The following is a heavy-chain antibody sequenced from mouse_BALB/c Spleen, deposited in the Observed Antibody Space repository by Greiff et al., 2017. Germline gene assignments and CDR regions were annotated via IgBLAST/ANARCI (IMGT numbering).Heavy chain of an antibody. CDR2: IDPANGNT. Sequence: VQLKESGAELVKPGASVKLSCTASGFNIKDTYMHWVKQRPEQGLEWIGRIDPANGNTKYDPKFQGKATITADTSSNTAYLQLSSLTSEDTAVYYCASWETAYWGQGTLVTVSA. CDR3: ASWETAY. D-gene: IGHD4-1*01. V-gene: IGHV14-3*02. CDR1: GFNIKDTY. J-gene: IGHJ3*01.